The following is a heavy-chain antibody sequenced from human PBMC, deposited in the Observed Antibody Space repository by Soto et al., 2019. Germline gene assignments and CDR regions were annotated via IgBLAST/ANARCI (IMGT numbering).Heavy chain of an antibody. V-gene: IGHV4-30-2*06. J-gene: IGHJ6*02. CDR1: GGSISSGGYS. CDR3: ARAPPGPSPRWVL. Sequence: QLQLRESGSGLVKPSQTLSLTCTVSGGSISSGGYSWSWIRQSPEKGLEWVGCIYPTGNTYYHPSLKSRVTISVDTSRNQFSLNLTSVTAADPAVYYCARAPPGPSPRWVLWGQGTTVTVSS. D-gene: IGHD3-10*01. CDR2: IYPTGNT.